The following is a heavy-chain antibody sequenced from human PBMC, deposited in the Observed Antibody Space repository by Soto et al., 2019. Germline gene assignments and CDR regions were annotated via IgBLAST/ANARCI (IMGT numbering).Heavy chain of an antibody. CDR3: ARAEGTTDDAFDI. V-gene: IGHV4-34*01. CDR2: INHSGST. Sequence: PSETLSLTCAVYGGSFSGYYWSWIRQPPGKGLEWIGEINHSGSTNYNPSLKSRVTISVDTSKNQFSLKLSSVTAADTAVYYCARAEGTTDDAFDIWGQGTMATVSS. J-gene: IGHJ3*02. CDR1: GGSFSGYY. D-gene: IGHD1-7*01.